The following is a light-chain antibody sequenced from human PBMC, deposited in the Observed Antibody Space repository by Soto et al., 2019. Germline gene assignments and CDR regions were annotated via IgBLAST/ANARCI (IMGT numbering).Light chain of an antibody. J-gene: IGLJ3*02. V-gene: IGLV1-47*02. CDR2: SDN. CDR3: AAWDDRMSGRV. CDR1: TANIGKNY. Sequence: QSALTQSPSTSGTPGKRVTISCSGNTANIGKNYVYWYQQFPGTAPKLLIYSDNQRPSWVPDRFSVSKSDTSASLSISGLRSEDEAVYYCAAWDDRMSGRVFGGGTKVTVL.